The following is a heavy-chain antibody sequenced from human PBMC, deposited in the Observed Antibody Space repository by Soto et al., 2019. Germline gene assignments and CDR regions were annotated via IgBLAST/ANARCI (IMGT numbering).Heavy chain of an antibody. J-gene: IGHJ6*02. V-gene: IGHV4-4*02. CDR2: IYHSGST. D-gene: IGHD6-6*01. Sequence: SETLSLTCAVSGGSISSSNWWSCVRQPPGKGLEWIGEIYHSGSTNYNPSLKSRVTISVDKSKNQFSLKLSSVTAADTAVYYCARDLVGSSRHGGYYGMDVWGQGTTVTVSS. CDR3: ARDLVGSSRHGGYYGMDV. CDR1: GGSISSSNW.